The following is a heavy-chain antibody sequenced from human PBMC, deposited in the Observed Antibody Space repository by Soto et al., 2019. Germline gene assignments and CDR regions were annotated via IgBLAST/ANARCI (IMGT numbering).Heavy chain of an antibody. CDR3: ARVVGSGGSCRRIGWFDP. V-gene: IGHV4-31*03. Sequence: QVQLQEPGPGLVKPSQTLSLTCTVSGGSISSGGYYWSWIRQHPGTGLEWIGYIYSNGNTYYNPSLKSRVTISVDTSKNQFSLKLSSVTAADTVVYYCARVVGSGGSCRRIGWFDPWGQGTLVTVSS. CDR1: GGSISSGGYY. J-gene: IGHJ5*02. CDR2: IYSNGNT. D-gene: IGHD2-15*01.